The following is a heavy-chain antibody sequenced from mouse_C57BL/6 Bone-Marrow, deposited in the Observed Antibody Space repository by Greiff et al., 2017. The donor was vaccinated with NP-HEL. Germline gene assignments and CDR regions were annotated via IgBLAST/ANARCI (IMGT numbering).Heavy chain of an antibody. CDR3: ARSKAYYSNYLDY. CDR2: IYPRSGNT. CDR1: GYTFTSYG. Sequence: VQLQQSGAELARPGASVKLSCKASGYTFTSYGISWVKQRTGQGLEWIGEIYPRSGNTYYNEKFKGKATLTADKSSSTAYMELRSLTSEDSAVYFCARSKAYYSNYLDYWVQGTTLTVSS. D-gene: IGHD2-5*01. V-gene: IGHV1-81*01. J-gene: IGHJ2*01.